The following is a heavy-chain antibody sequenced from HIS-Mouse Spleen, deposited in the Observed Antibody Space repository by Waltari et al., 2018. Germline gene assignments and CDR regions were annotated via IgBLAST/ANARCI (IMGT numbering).Heavy chain of an antibody. CDR2: ISYDGSNK. V-gene: IGHV3-30*18. CDR1: GFTFSSYG. CDR3: AKGGSTTVTAFDI. D-gene: IGHD4-17*01. Sequence: QVQLVESGGGVVQPGRSLRLSCAASGFTFSSYGIHWVRQAPGKGLEWVAVISYDGSNKYYADSVKGRFTISRDNSKNTLYLQMNSLRAEDTAVYYCAKGGSTTVTAFDIWGQGTMVTVSS. J-gene: IGHJ3*02.